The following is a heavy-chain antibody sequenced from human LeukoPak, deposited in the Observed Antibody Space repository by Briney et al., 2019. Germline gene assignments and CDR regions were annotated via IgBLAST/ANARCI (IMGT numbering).Heavy chain of an antibody. CDR1: GGSFSGYY. CDR2: INHSGST. Sequence: SETLSLTCAVYGGSFSGYYWSWIRQPPGKGLEWIGEINHSGSTNYNPSLKSRVTISVDTSKNQFSLKLSSVTAADTAVYYCARQTPYSSSWYPLKNPYGMDVWGQGTTVTVSS. J-gene: IGHJ6*02. D-gene: IGHD6-13*01. V-gene: IGHV4-34*01. CDR3: ARQTPYSSSWYPLKNPYGMDV.